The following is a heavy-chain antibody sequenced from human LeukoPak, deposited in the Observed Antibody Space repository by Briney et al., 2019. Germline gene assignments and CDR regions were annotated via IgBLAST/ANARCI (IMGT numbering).Heavy chain of an antibody. D-gene: IGHD5-18*01. CDR2: ISAYNGNT. J-gene: IGHJ4*02. V-gene: IGHV1-18*01. CDR1: GYTFTSYG. Sequence: GASVKVSCKASGYTFTSYGISWVRQAPGQGLEWMGWISAYNGNTNYAQKLQGRVTMTTDTSTSTAYMELRSLRSDDTAVYYCARVVAGYNPQGGYYFDYWGQGTLVPVSS. CDR3: ARVVAGYNPQGGYYFDY.